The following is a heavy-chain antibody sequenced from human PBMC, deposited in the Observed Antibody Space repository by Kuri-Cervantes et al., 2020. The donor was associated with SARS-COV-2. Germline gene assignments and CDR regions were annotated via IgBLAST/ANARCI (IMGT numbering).Heavy chain of an antibody. CDR3: ARMGPLSNMIVYDALDI. CDR1: GYIFTGYY. CDR2: INPNRGDT. V-gene: IGHV1-2*02. Sequence: ASVKVSCKASGYIFTGYYIHWVRQAPGQGLEWMGWINPNRGDTNYARRFQGRVTMTRDTSSTTAYMELVSLRSDDTAVYYCARMGPLSNMIVYDALDIWGQGTMVTVSS. D-gene: IGHD3-22*01. J-gene: IGHJ3*02.